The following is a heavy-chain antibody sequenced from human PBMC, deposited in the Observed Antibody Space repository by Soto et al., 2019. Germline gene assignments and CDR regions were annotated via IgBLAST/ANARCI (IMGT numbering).Heavy chain of an antibody. D-gene: IGHD6-13*01. Sequence: SETLSLTCTVSGGSISSDYWSWIRQPPGKGLEWIGYIYYSGSTNYNPSLKSRVTISVDTSKNQFSLKLSSVTAADTAVYYCARHGAAAGTGFLCYWGQGTLVTVSS. V-gene: IGHV4-59*08. J-gene: IGHJ4*02. CDR2: IYYSGST. CDR3: ARHGAAAGTGFLCY. CDR1: GGSISSDY.